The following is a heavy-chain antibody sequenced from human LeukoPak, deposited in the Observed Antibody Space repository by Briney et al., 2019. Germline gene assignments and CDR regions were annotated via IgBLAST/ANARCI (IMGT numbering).Heavy chain of an antibody. D-gene: IGHD2-15*01. CDR2: ISGSGGST. CDR3: SCSLFYYYGMDV. CDR1: GFTFSSYA. Sequence: GGSLRLSCAASGFTFSSYAMSWVRQAPGKGLEWVSAISGSGGSTYYADSVKGRFTISRDNSKSTLYLQMNSLRAEDTAVYYCSCSLFYYYGMDVWGQGTTVTVSS. V-gene: IGHV3-23*01. J-gene: IGHJ6*02.